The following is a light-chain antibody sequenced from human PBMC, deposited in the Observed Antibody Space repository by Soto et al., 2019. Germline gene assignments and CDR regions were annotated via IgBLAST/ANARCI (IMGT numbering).Light chain of an antibody. CDR2: DIS. J-gene: IGKJ1*01. Sequence: DIQLTQSPSFLSASVGDRVIITCRASQIVSNVLAWFQQRPGEGPKLLIYDISSLGSGVPSRFSGSGSATGTEFTLTISSLQPDDLATYYCQQYYSNPWTFGQGTKVDIK. V-gene: IGKV1-5*01. CDR3: QQYYSNPWT. CDR1: QIVSNV.